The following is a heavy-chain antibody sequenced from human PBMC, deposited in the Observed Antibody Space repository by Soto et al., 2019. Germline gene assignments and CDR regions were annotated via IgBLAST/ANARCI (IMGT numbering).Heavy chain of an antibody. J-gene: IGHJ4*02. CDR2: INHSGST. CDR1: GGSFSGYY. D-gene: IGHD2-15*01. CDR3: ARGLGNCSGGSCYSVPVGGLDY. Sequence: QVQLQQWGAGLLKPSETLSLTCAVYGGSFSGYYWSWIRQPPGKGLEWIGEINHSGSTNYNPSLKSRVTISVDTSKNQFSLKLSSVTAADTAVYYCARGLGNCSGGSCYSVPVGGLDYWGQGTLVTVSS. V-gene: IGHV4-34*01.